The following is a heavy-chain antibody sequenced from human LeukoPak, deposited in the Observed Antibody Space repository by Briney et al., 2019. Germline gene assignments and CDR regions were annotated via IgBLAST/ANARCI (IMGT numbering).Heavy chain of an antibody. V-gene: IGHV1-2*02. CDR3: ARDWGYYDKTGYYYRDRSFQH. J-gene: IGHJ1*01. Sequence: GASVKVSCKVSGYTFTGYYMHWVRQAPGQGLEWMGCINPYSGGTNSAQKFQGRVTMTRDTSISTAYMALSRLRSDDTAVYFCARDWGYYDKTGYYYRDRSFQHWGQGTLVTVSS. CDR1: GYTFTGYY. CDR2: INPYSGGT. D-gene: IGHD3-22*01.